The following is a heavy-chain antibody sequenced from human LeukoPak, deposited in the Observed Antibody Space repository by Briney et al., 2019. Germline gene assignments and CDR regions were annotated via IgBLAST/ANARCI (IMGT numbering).Heavy chain of an antibody. CDR3: AKDREWGLFFDY. V-gene: IGHV3-23*01. J-gene: IGHJ4*02. Sequence: GGTLRLSCAASGFTFTNFGMSWVRQAPGKGLEWVSSISGSGDSTYYADSVKGRFTISRDNSKNTLYLQMNSLRAEDTAVYYCAKDREWGLFFDYWGQGTLVTVSS. D-gene: IGHD1-26*01. CDR1: GFTFTNFG. CDR2: ISGSGDST.